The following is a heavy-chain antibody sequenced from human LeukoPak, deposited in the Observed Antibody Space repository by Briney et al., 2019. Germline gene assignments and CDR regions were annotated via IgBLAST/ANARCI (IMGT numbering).Heavy chain of an antibody. J-gene: IGHJ4*02. CDR3: IWWGEQLQRTPDH. Sequence: TGGSLRLSCAASGFPFSTDAMSCVRQAPAQGLEWVSFISGSDGGTSYADSVKGRFTISRHNSQNTIYLQLNSLLAEDTAVSYSIWWGEQLQRTPDHWGQGSLVTVSS. D-gene: IGHD5-24*01. CDR1: GFPFSTDA. CDR2: ISGSDGGT. V-gene: IGHV3-23*01.